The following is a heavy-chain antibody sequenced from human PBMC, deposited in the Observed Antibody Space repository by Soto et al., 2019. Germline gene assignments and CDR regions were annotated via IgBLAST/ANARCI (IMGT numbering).Heavy chain of an antibody. CDR3: ARDRAGYYSHFVY. Sequence: QVYLVQSGAEVKKPGSSVKVSCKALRGTFTNYAFSWVRQAPGQGLEWMGGIMPFFGSGNYAQKFQGRINISADESTSSVYLELTSVRSEDTAVYYCARDRAGYYSHFVYWGQGTLVTVSS. J-gene: IGHJ4*02. CDR1: RGTFTNYA. D-gene: IGHD3-22*01. CDR2: IMPFFGSG. V-gene: IGHV1-69*01.